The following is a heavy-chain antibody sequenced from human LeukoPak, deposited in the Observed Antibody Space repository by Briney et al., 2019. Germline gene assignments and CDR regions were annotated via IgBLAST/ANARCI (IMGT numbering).Heavy chain of an antibody. Sequence: GGSLRLSCAASGFTFSSYAMHWVRQAPGKGLEWVAVISYDGSNKYYADSVKGRFTISRDNSKNTLYLQMNSLRAEDTAVYYCARDPRYSSGWYVSRFDPWGQGTLVTVSS. CDR1: GFTFSSYA. D-gene: IGHD6-19*01. V-gene: IGHV3-30-3*01. CDR3: ARDPRYSSGWYVSRFDP. J-gene: IGHJ5*02. CDR2: ISYDGSNK.